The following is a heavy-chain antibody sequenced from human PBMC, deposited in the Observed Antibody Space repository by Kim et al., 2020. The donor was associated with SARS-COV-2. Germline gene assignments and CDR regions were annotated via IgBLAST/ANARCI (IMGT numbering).Heavy chain of an antibody. Sequence: GGSLRLSCAASGFSFSDSYMNWIRQTPGKGLEWLSYISSSGSNRKYADSVKGRFTISRDNAKNSLYLQMKSLRAEDTAVYYCARGDSYAFDYWGQGTLVTVSP. J-gene: IGHJ4*02. D-gene: IGHD5-18*01. CDR1: GFSFSDSY. CDR3: ARGDSYAFDY. V-gene: IGHV3-11*04. CDR2: ISSSGSNR.